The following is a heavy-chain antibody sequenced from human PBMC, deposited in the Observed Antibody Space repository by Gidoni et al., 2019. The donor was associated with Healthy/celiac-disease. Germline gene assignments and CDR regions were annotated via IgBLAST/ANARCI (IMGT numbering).Heavy chain of an antibody. CDR2: IIPIFGTA. Sequence: QVQLVQSGAEVKKPGSSVKVSCTASGGTFSSYAISWVRQAPGKGLEWMGGIIPIFGTANYAQKFQGRVTITADESTSTAYMELSSLRSEDTAVYYCARDLGPGLNTPGGVVVVPAAILGGMDVWGQGTTVTVSS. CDR3: ARDLGPGLNTPGGVVVVPAAILGGMDV. CDR1: GGTFSSYA. V-gene: IGHV1-69*01. J-gene: IGHJ6*02. D-gene: IGHD2-2*01.